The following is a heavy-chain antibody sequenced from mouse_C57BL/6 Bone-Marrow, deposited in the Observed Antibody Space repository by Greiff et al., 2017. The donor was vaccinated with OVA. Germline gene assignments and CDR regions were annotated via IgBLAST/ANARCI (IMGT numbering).Heavy chain of an antibody. J-gene: IGHJ2*01. CDR3: ARWSGTYDY. CDR2: INPSSGYT. D-gene: IGHD4-1*01. Sequence: QVQLQQSGAELAKPGDSVKLSCKASGYTFTSYWMHWVQQRPGQGLEWIGYINPSSGYTKYNQKFKDRATLTTDKSSITAYMQLSSLTYEDSAVYYCARWSGTYDYWGQGTTLTVSS. V-gene: IGHV1-7*01. CDR1: GYTFTSYW.